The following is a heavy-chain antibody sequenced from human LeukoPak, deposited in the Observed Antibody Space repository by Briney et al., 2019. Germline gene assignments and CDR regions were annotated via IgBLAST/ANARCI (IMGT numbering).Heavy chain of an antibody. CDR2: INPDSGGT. CDR3: ARPFIETPSLGALDY. J-gene: IGHJ4*02. V-gene: IGHV1-2*02. D-gene: IGHD4-23*01. CDR1: GYTFTDYY. Sequence: GASVKVSCKASGYTFTDYYMHWVRQAPGQRLEWMGWINPDSGGTNYAQNFQGRVTMTRDTSISTAYMELSRLRSDDTAVYYCARPFIETPSLGALDYWGQGTLVTVSS.